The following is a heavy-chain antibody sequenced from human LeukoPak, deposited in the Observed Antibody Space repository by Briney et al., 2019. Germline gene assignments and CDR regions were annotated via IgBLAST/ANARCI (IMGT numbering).Heavy chain of an antibody. D-gene: IGHD5-18*01. CDR2: IYPGDSDT. CDR3: ARPGYSYGDYYYMDV. V-gene: IGHV5-51*01. J-gene: IGHJ6*03. CDR1: GYSFTSYW. Sequence: GESLKISCKGSGYSFTSYWIGWVRQMPGKGLEWMGIIYPGDSDTRYSPSFQGQVTISADESISTAYLQWSSLKASDTAMYYCARPGYSYGDYYYMDVWGKGTTVTVSS.